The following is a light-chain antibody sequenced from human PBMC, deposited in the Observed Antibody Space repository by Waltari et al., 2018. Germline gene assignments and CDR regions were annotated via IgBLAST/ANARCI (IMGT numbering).Light chain of an antibody. CDR1: QSISGR. CDR2: KAS. V-gene: IGKV1-5*03. Sequence: DIQMTQSPSTLSASVGDRVTITCRASQSISGRLAWYQQKPVKAPRLLIYKASSLESGVPSRFSGSGSGTDFTFTITSLQPDDFATYYCQEYDSSSPSLTFGGGTKVDIK. J-gene: IGKJ4*01. CDR3: QEYDSSSPSLT.